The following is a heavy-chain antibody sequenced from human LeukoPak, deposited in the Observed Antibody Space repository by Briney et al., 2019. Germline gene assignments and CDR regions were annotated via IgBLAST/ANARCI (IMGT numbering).Heavy chain of an antibody. D-gene: IGHD2-15*01. J-gene: IGHJ5*02. CDR1: GFTFSSSG. Sequence: GGSLRLSCAASGFTFSSSGMHWVRQAPGKGLEWVAVILYNGSNKYYADSVKGRFTISRDNSKNTLYLQMNSLRVVDTAVYYCARAGGYCSGGSCYRGYSWFDPWGQGTLVTVSS. CDR3: ARAGGYCSGGSCYRGYSWFDP. V-gene: IGHV3-33*01. CDR2: ILYNGSNK.